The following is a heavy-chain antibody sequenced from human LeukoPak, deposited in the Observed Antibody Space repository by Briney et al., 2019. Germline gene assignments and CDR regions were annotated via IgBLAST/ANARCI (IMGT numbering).Heavy chain of an antibody. CDR2: INHSGST. Sequence: SETLSLTCAAYGGSFSGYYWSWVRQPPGKGLEWIGEINHSGSTNYNPSLKSRVTISVDTSKNQFSLKLSSVTAADTAVYYCASRYCSSTSCQYFDYWGQGTLVTVSS. J-gene: IGHJ4*02. CDR1: GGSFSGYY. D-gene: IGHD2-2*01. V-gene: IGHV4-34*01. CDR3: ASRYCSSTSCQYFDY.